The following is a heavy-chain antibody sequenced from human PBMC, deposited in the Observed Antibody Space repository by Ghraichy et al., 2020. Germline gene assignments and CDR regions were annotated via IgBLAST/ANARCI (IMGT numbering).Heavy chain of an antibody. V-gene: IGHV3-13*01. CDR2: IGTAGDT. D-gene: IGHD6-13*01. CDR3: ARAAAAGGLISFDY. CDR1: GFTFSSYD. Sequence: GESLNISCAASGFTFSSYDMHWVRQATGKGLEWVSAIGTAGDTYYPGSVKGRFTISRENTKNSLYLQMNSLRAGDTAVYYCARAAAAGGLISFDYWGQGTLVTVSS. J-gene: IGHJ4*02.